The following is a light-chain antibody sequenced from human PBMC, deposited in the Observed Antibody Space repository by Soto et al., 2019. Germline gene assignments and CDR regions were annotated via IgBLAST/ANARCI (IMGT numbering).Light chain of an antibody. CDR2: GAS. Sequence: EIVLTQFPGTLSLSPGGGATLSCRASQSVDPYSVWYQQKPGQAPRLLIYGASTRATGIPARFSGSGSGTEFTLTISSLQSEDFAVYYCQQYNNWPPITFGQGTRLEIK. CDR1: QSVDPY. J-gene: IGKJ5*01. CDR3: QQYNNWPPIT. V-gene: IGKV3D-15*01.